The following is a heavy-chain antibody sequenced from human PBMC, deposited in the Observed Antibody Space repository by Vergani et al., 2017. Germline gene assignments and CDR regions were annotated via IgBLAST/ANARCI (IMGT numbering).Heavy chain of an antibody. CDR1: GGTFSSYA. CDR2: IIPIFGTA. Sequence: QVQLVQSGAEVKKPGSSVKVSCKASGGTFSSYAISWVRQAPGQGLEWMGGIIPIFGTANYAQKFQGRVTITADESTSTAYMGLSSLRSEDTAVYYCARRETSYYYDSSAPLGFAFDIWGQGTMVTVSS. D-gene: IGHD3-22*01. V-gene: IGHV1-69*01. CDR3: ARRETSYYYDSSAPLGFAFDI. J-gene: IGHJ3*02.